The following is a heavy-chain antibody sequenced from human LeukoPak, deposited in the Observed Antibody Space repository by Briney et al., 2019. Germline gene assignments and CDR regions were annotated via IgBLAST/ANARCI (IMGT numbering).Heavy chain of an antibody. J-gene: IGHJ5*02. CDR2: IIPIFGTA. Sequence: SVKVSCKASGGTFSSYAISWVRQAPGQGLEWMGGIIPIFGTANYAQKFQGRVTMTTDTSTSTAYMELRSLRSDDTAVYYCARNGPAGWFDPWGQGTLVTVSS. CDR3: ARNGPAGWFDP. CDR1: GGTFSSYA. V-gene: IGHV1-69*05.